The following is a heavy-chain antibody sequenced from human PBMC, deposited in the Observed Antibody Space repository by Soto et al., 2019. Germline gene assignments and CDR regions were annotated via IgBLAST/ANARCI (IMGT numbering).Heavy chain of an antibody. CDR3: AREDMDIVVVPAATRYNWFDP. D-gene: IGHD2-2*03. Sequence: SETLSLTCTVSGGSISSSSYYWGWIRQPAGKGMERIGRIYTSGSTNYNPSFKSRVTMSVDTSKNQFSLKLSSVTAADTAVYYCAREDMDIVVVPAATRYNWFDPWGQGTLVTVSS. CDR1: GGSISSSSYY. J-gene: IGHJ5*02. V-gene: IGHV4-61*02. CDR2: IYTSGST.